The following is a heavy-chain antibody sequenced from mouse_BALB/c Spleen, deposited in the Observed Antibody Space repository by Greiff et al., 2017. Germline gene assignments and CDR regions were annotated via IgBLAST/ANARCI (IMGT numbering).Heavy chain of an antibody. J-gene: IGHJ3*01. Sequence: QVQLKQSGPQLVRPGASVKISCKASGYTFTSYWMHWVKQRPGQGLEWIGNIYPGSGSTNYDEKFKSKATLTVDTSSSTAYMQLSSLTSEDSAVYYCSNWDEGFAYWGQGTLVTVSA. D-gene: IGHD4-1*01. CDR2: IYPGSGST. V-gene: IGHV1-55*01. CDR1: GYTFTSYW. CDR3: SNWDEGFAY.